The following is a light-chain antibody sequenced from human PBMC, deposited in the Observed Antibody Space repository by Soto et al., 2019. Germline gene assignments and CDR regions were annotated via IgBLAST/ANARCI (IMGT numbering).Light chain of an antibody. CDR1: QSVNNW. V-gene: IGKV1-5*03. J-gene: IGKJ1*01. CDR2: KAS. Sequence: DIQMTQSPSTLSASVGDRVTITCRASQSVNNWLAWYQQKPGKAPNLLICKASTLEIGVPSRFSGSGSGTEFTLTISSLQPDDFATYYCQHYNSYSEAFGQGTKVDIK. CDR3: QHYNSYSEA.